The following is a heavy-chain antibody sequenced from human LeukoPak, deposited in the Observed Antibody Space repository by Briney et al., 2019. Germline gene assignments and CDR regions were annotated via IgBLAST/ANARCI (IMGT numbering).Heavy chain of an antibody. CDR3: ARDLPHWYFDY. V-gene: IGHV3-7*01. CDR2: IKPDGGDK. J-gene: IGHJ4*02. CDR1: GFTFSKYW. Sequence: PGGSLRLSCADSGFTFSKYWMSWIRQAPGKGLEWVANIKPDGGDKYYVDSVRGRFTISRDNANKSLYLQMSSLRVEDTAVYYCARDLPHWYFDYWGQGTLVTVSS.